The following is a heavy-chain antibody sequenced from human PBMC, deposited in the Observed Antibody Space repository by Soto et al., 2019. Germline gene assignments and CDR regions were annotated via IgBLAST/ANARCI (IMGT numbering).Heavy chain of an antibody. V-gene: IGHV4-59*08. CDR2: IFSSGST. D-gene: IGHD6-19*01. CDR1: GRSMTTYY. CDR3: ARQSQGNGWDQGWFDP. J-gene: IGHJ5*02. Sequence: QVQLQESGPGLVKPSETLSLTCIVSGRSMTTYYWSWIRQPPGKGLEWIGFIFSSGSTYYKPSLKSRVTMSIDTSKHQFTLKLSSVTAAETAVYYCARQSQGNGWDQGWFDPWGQGALVTVSS.